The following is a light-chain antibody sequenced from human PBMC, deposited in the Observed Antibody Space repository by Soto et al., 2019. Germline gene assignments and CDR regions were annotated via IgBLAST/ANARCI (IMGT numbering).Light chain of an antibody. J-gene: IGKJ1*01. CDR3: QQRSNWPPT. CDR2: DAS. CDR1: QSVSSY. V-gene: IGKV3-11*01. Sequence: IVFTQSPATLSFSPGERATLSCRASQSVSSYLAWYQQKPGQAPRLLIYDASTRATGIPARFSGSGSGTDLTITITGLEPEDVAVDYCQQRSNWPPTFGQGTKVDI.